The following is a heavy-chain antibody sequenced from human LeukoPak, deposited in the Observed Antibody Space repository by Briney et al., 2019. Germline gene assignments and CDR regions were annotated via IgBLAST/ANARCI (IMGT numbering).Heavy chain of an antibody. V-gene: IGHV3-23*01. D-gene: IGHD3-22*01. CDR1: GFTFSSYA. CDR3: AKDLVELLDATQYYYDSSGYYSNWFDP. CDR2: ISGSGGIT. J-gene: IGHJ5*02. Sequence: GGSLRLSCAASGFTFSSYAMGWVRQAPGKWLEWVSAISGSGGITYYADSVKGRFTIARDNSKNTLYLQMNSLSAEDTAVYYCAKDLVELLDATQYYYDSSGYYSNWFDPWGQGTLVTVSS.